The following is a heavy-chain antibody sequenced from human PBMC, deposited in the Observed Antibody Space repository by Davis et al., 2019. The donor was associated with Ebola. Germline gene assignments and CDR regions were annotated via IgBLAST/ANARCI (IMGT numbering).Heavy chain of an antibody. D-gene: IGHD4-17*01. CDR1: GFTFSSYA. Sequence: GESLKISCSASGFTFSSYAMHWVRQAPGKGLEYVSAISSNGGSTYYADSVKGRFTISRDNSKNTLYLQMSSLRSDDTAVYYCARDYGATDYWGQGTLVTVSS. CDR3: ARDYGATDY. CDR2: ISSNGGST. J-gene: IGHJ4*02. V-gene: IGHV3-64D*08.